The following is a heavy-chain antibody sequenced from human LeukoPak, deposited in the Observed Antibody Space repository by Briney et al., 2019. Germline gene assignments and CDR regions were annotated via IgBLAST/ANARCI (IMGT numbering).Heavy chain of an antibody. CDR2: ISGSGGST. CDR3: AKLGTYSGDFDY. D-gene: IGHD6-19*01. J-gene: IGHJ4*02. Sequence: GGSLRLSCAASGFTFSSYAMSWVRQAPGKGLEWVSAISGSGGSTYYADSVKGRFTISRDNSKNTLYLQMNSLRAEDTAVYYRAKLGTYSGDFDYWGQGTLVTVSS. CDR1: GFTFSSYA. V-gene: IGHV3-23*01.